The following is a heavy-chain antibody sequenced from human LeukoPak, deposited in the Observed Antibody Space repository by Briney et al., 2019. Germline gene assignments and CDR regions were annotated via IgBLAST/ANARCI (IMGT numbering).Heavy chain of an antibody. J-gene: IGHJ2*01. V-gene: IGHV4-59*01. CDR3: ARATGNYGVPNWYFDL. CDR1: GGSFSGYY. D-gene: IGHD4-11*01. Sequence: SETLSLTCAVYGGSFSGYYWSWIRQPPGKGLEWIGYTYYSGSTNYNPSLKSRVTISVDTSKNQFSLKLSSVTAADTAVYYCARATGNYGVPNWYFDLWGRGTLVTVSS. CDR2: TYYSGST.